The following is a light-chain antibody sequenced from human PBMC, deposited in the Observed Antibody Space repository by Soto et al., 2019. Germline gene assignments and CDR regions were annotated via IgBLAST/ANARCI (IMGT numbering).Light chain of an antibody. Sequence: QSVLTQPASVSGSPGQSITISCTGTSSDVGGYNYVSWYQQHPGKAPTLMIYDVSNRPSGVSNRFSGSKSGNTAYLTISGLQAEDEADYYCSSYTSSSTRVFGGGTKLTVL. CDR1: SSDVGGYNY. J-gene: IGLJ2*01. CDR2: DVS. CDR3: SSYTSSSTRV. V-gene: IGLV2-14*01.